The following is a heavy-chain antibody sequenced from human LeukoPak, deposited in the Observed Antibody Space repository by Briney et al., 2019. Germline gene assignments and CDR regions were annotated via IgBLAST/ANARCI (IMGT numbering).Heavy chain of an antibody. Sequence: GRSLRLSCAASGFTFNSFSMNWVRQAPGKGLEWISYINSRSSSIDYADSVKGRFTISRDNAKNSLYLQINSLRDGDTAVYYCAREPPIKDYAMDVWGQGTTVIVSS. V-gene: IGHV3-48*02. D-gene: IGHD1-14*01. J-gene: IGHJ6*02. CDR3: AREPPIKDYAMDV. CDR1: GFTFNSFS. CDR2: INSRSSSI.